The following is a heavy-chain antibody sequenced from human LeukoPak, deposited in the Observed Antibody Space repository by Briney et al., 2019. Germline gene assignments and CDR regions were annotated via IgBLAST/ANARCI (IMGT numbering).Heavy chain of an antibody. CDR2: ISSSSTYI. D-gene: IGHD6-13*01. V-gene: IGHV3-21*01. CDR3: ARGVQQQPLDAFDI. CDR1: GFTFSSYS. J-gene: IGHJ3*02. Sequence: GGSLRLSCAASGFTFSSYSMNWLRQAPGKGLEWVSSISSSSTYIYYADSVKGRFTISRDNAKKSLYLQMNSLRAEDTAVYYCARGVQQQPLDAFDIWGQGTMVTVSS.